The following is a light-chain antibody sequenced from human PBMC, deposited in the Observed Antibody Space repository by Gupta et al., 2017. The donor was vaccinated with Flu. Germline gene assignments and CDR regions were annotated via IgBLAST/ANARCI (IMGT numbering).Light chain of an antibody. Sequence: QSALTPPASVSGSPGQSITISCTGTSSDIGGYNYVYWYQQHPGKAPKLMIYEVTNRPAGVANGFSGSKSGNTASLTISGLQEEDEADYLCGSDTSSATWVFGGGTKLTVL. V-gene: IGLV2-14*01. CDR3: GSDTSSATWV. J-gene: IGLJ3*02. CDR1: SSDIGGYNY. CDR2: EVT.